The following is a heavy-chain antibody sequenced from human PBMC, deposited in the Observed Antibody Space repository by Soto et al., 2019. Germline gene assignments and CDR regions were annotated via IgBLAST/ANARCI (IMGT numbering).Heavy chain of an antibody. CDR2: ISSDGSII. Sequence: QVQLVESGGGLVKPGGSLRLCCAASGFTFSDYYMSWIRQAPGKGLEWVSYISSDGSIIYYADSVKGRFTISRDTAQNSLYLQMNSLRAEYTAVYYCARDLGYYDSSGYFDYWGQGTLVTVSS. CDR3: ARDLGYYDSSGYFDY. V-gene: IGHV3-11*01. D-gene: IGHD3-22*01. J-gene: IGHJ4*02. CDR1: GFTFSDYY.